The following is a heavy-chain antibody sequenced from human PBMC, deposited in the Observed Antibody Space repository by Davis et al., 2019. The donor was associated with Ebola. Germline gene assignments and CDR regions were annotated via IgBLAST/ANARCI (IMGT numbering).Heavy chain of an antibody. J-gene: IGHJ4*02. Sequence: KVSCKGSGYSFAGYWIGWVRQMPGKGLEWMGIIYPADSDTRYSPYFQGQVTISADKSISTAYLQWSSLKASDTAMYYCARSSGSNTPLDYWGQGILVTVSS. CDR1: GYSFAGYW. V-gene: IGHV5-51*01. D-gene: IGHD1-26*01. CDR3: ARSSGSNTPLDY. CDR2: IYPADSDT.